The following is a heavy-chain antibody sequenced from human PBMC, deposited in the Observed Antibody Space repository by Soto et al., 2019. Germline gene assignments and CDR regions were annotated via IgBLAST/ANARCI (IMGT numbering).Heavy chain of an antibody. J-gene: IGHJ5*01. CDR3: AWVIKYGEYPRWFDS. CDR1: GYTFTGYY. D-gene: IGHD4-17*01. CDR2: INPNSGDT. V-gene: IGHV1-2*04. Sequence: ASVKVSCKASGYTFTGYYMHWVRQAPGQGFEWMGWINPNSGDTNYAQKFQGWVTMTRDTSMSTAYMELSSLRSDDTAVYYCAWVIKYGEYPRWFDSWGPGTLVPVSS.